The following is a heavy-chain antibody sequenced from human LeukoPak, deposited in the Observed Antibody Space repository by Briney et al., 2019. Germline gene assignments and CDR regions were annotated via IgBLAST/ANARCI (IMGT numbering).Heavy chain of an antibody. CDR2: IYSGGDT. D-gene: IGHD1-26*01. CDR1: GVAFSSNY. J-gene: IGHJ4*02. Sequence: PGGSLRLSCAASGVAFSSNYMTWVRQAPGKGLEWISVIYSGGDTYYADSVKGRFTISRDDSKNTLYLQMNSLRAEDTAVYYCARRENSGYFDYWGQGTLVTVSS. V-gene: IGHV3-66*02. CDR3: ARRENSGYFDY.